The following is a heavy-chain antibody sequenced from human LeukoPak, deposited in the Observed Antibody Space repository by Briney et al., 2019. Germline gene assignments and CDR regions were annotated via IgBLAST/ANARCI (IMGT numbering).Heavy chain of an antibody. J-gene: IGHJ4*02. CDR1: GLTFSSHW. CDR2: IKTDGSEK. V-gene: IGHV3-7*01. Sequence: PGGSLRLSCEGFGLTFSSHWMSWVRQAPGKGLEWVANIKTDGSEKYYVDSVKGRFTISRDNAKNSLYLQMNSLRADDTAVYYCARLWSAPDYWGQGTVVTVSS. D-gene: IGHD3-10*02. CDR3: ARLWSAPDY.